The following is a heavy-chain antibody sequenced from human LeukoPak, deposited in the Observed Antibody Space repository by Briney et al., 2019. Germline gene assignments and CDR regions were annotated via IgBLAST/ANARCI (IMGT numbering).Heavy chain of an antibody. CDR3: ARVYGGNSVFDY. Sequence: GGSLRLSCAASGFTFSCYWMHWVRQAPGKGLVWVSHINTDGSTTTYAGSVKGRFTISRDNAKNTLYLQMNSLRADDTAVYYCARVYGGNSVFDYWGQGTLVTVSS. V-gene: IGHV3-74*01. CDR2: INTDGSTT. D-gene: IGHD4-23*01. J-gene: IGHJ4*02. CDR1: GFTFSCYW.